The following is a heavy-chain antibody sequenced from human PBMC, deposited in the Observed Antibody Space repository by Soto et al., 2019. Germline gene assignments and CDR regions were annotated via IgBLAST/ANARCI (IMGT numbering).Heavy chain of an antibody. D-gene: IGHD2-15*01. Sequence: GGSLRLSCAASGFTFSSYAMSWVRQAPGKGLGWVSAISGSGGSTYYADSVKGRFTISRDNSKNTLYLQMNSLRAEDTAVYYCATQVGCSGGSCYSDYYYHYYMAVWGKGTSVTVSS. CDR3: ATQVGCSGGSCYSDYYYHYYMAV. J-gene: IGHJ6*03. V-gene: IGHV3-23*01. CDR1: GFTFSSYA. CDR2: ISGSGGST.